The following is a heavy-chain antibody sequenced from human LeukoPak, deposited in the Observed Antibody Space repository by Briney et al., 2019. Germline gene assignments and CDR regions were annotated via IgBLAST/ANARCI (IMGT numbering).Heavy chain of an antibody. Sequence: PGGSLRLSCAASGFTFSSYSMNWVRQAPGKGLEWVSSISSSSSYIYYADSVKGRFTISRDNATNSLYLQMNSLRAEDTAVYYCARAVVPAATPSWFDPWGQGTLVTVSS. D-gene: IGHD2-2*01. V-gene: IGHV3-21*01. CDR1: GFTFSSYS. CDR2: ISSSSSYI. J-gene: IGHJ5*02. CDR3: ARAVVPAATPSWFDP.